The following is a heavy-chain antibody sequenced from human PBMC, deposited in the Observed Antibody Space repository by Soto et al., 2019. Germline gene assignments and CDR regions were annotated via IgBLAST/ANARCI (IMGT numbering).Heavy chain of an antibody. V-gene: IGHV3-33*01. J-gene: IGHJ5*02. CDR2: IWYDGSNK. D-gene: IGHD5-12*01. CDR3: ARGGLGYSGYDPEFDP. CDR1: GFTFSSYG. Sequence: QVQLVESGGGVVQPGRSLRLSCAASGFTFSSYGMHWVRQAPGKGLEWVAVIWYDGSNKYYADSVKGRFTITRYNSKNTLYQQMNSLRAEDTAVYYWARGGLGYSGYDPEFDPWGQGTLVTVSS.